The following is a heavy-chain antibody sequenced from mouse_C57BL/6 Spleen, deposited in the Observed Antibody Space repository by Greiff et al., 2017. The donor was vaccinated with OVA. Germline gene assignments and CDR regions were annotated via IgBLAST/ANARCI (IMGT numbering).Heavy chain of an antibody. J-gene: IGHJ1*03. CDR2: INPSSGYT. CDR1: GYTFTSYW. V-gene: IGHV1-7*01. D-gene: IGHD2-5*01. CDR3: ARSYSNFHWYFDV. Sequence: QVQLQQSGAELAKPGASVKLSCKASGYTFTSYWMHWVKQRPGQGLEWIGYINPSSGYTTSNQPFKAKATLTADKSSSTAYMQLSSLTYEDSAVYYCARSYSNFHWYFDVWGTGTTVTVAS.